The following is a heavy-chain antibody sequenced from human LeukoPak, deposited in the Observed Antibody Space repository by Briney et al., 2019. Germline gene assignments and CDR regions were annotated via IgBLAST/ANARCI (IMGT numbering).Heavy chain of an antibody. CDR3: ARVSYDSSSYYYDLDY. J-gene: IGHJ4*02. D-gene: IGHD3-22*01. Sequence: ASVKVSCKASGYTFTGYYIHWVRPAPGQGLEWMGWINPNSGGTNFAQKFRGRVAMTRDTSISTAYMELNRVRSDDTAVYFCARVSYDSSSYYYDLDYWGQGTLVTVSS. V-gene: IGHV1-2*02. CDR2: INPNSGGT. CDR1: GYTFTGYY.